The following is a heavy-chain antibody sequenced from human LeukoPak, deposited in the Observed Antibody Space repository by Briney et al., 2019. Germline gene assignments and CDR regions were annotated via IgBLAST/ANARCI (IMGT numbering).Heavy chain of an antibody. Sequence: SETLSLACTVSGGSIGSYYWSWIRQPPGKGLEWIGYIGYIYTSKTTNYNPSLKSRLTISLDTSKNQFSLKLTSVTAADTAVYYCARAGGVAEYSSSWRPYYYYMDVWGKGTTVTVSS. CDR2: IGYIYTSKTT. CDR1: GGSIGSYY. J-gene: IGHJ6*03. CDR3: ARAGGVAEYSSSWRPYYYYMDV. D-gene: IGHD6-13*01. V-gene: IGHV4-4*09.